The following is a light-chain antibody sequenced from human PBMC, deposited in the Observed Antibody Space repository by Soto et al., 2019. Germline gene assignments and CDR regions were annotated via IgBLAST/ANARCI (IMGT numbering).Light chain of an antibody. CDR1: KLGDKY. CDR2: QDS. Sequence: SYELTQPPSVSVSPGQTASITCSGDKLGDKYACWYQQKPGQSPVLVIYQDSKRPSGIPERFSGSNSGNTATLTISGTQAMDEADHYCKAWDRSTACVVFVGGTKVTVL. CDR3: KAWDRSTACVV. V-gene: IGLV3-1*01. J-gene: IGLJ2*01.